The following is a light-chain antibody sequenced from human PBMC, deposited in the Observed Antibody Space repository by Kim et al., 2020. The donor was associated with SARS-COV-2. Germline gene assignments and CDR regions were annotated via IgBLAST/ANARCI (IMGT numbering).Light chain of an antibody. CDR3: CSYTSSRTLV. V-gene: IGLV2-14*03. CDR1: PSDIVGYNF. CDR2: DVS. J-gene: IGLJ3*02. Sequence: GHAITYSCTGTPSDIVGYNFVSLYQQHPAKAPKVMIYDVSNRPSGVSNRFSGSKSGNTATLTISGLQAEDEADYYCCSYTSSRTLVFGGGTKVTVL.